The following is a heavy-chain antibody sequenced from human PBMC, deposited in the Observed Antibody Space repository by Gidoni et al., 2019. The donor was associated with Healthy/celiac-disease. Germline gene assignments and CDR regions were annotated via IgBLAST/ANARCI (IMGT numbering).Heavy chain of an antibody. CDR2: FDPEDGAP. V-gene: IGHV1-24*01. J-gene: IGHJ4*02. D-gene: IGHD3-22*01. CDR1: GDTLTELS. Sequence: QVQLVQAEAEVKKHGASVKVSCKGSGDTLTELSMHWVRQAPGKGLEWMGGFDPEDGAPIYAQKFQGRVTMTEDTSTATAYMELSSLRSEDTAVYYCATVRYSDSSGYYGYWGQGTLVTVSS. CDR3: ATVRYSDSSGYYGY.